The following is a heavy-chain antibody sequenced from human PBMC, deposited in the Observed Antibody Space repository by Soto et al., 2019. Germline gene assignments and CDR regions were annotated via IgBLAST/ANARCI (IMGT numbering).Heavy chain of an antibody. J-gene: IGHJ4*02. CDR3: ARGPRGSGCLFDC. D-gene: IGHD6-19*01. CDR1: GFTFSSYS. Sequence: EVQLVESGGGLVKPGGSLRLSCAASGFTFSSYSMNWVRQAPGKGLEWVSSISSSSSYIYYADSVKGRFTISRDNAKNSLYLQMNSLRAEDTAVYYCARGPRGSGCLFDCWGQGTLVTVSS. V-gene: IGHV3-21*01. CDR2: ISSSSSYI.